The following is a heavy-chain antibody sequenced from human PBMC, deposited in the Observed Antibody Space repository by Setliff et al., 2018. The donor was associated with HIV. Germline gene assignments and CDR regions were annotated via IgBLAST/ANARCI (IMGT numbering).Heavy chain of an antibody. V-gene: IGHV4-34*01. CDR2: INHSGST. J-gene: IGHJ4*02. CDR1: GESFSAYF. CDR3: ATGLLMPPDY. D-gene: IGHD2-8*01. Sequence: SETLSLTCAVYGESFSAYFWSWIRQPPGEGLEWIGEINHSGSTNYNPSLKSRVTISMGTSKNHFSLKLSSVTAADTAVYYCATGLLMPPDYWGQGSLVTVSS.